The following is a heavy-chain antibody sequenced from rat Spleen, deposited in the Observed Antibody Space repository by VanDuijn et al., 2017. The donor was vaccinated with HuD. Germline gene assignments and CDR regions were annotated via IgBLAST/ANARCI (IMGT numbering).Heavy chain of an antibody. V-gene: IGHV5-58*01. CDR3: AVAGYGY. J-gene: IGHJ2*01. CDR1: GFTFSRYW. D-gene: IGHD2-3*01. Sequence: EVQLVGTGGGLVQPGKSLKLSCVASGFTFSRYWMYWVRQAPGKGLEWVSSVSNDGVNTYYPDSVKGRFTISRDNAENIVYLQMNSLKSEDTATYYCAVAGYGYWGQGVMVIVSS. CDR2: VSNDGVNT.